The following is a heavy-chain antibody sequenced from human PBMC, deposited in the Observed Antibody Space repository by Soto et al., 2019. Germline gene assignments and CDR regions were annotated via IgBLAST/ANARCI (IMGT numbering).Heavy chain of an antibody. J-gene: IGHJ4*02. D-gene: IGHD6-19*01. V-gene: IGHV3-53*01. Sequence: EVQLVESGGGLIQPGGSLRLSCAASGFAVSSKYMTRVRQAPGKGLEWVSVIYGGGTTYYADSVKGRFTISRDHSKNTLYLQMNSLRAEDTAVYYCVQTTGWPGFDFWGQGTLVTVSS. CDR2: IYGGGTT. CDR3: VQTTGWPGFDF. CDR1: GFAVSSKY.